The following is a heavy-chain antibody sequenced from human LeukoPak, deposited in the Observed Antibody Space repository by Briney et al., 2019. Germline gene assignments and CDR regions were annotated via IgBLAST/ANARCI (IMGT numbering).Heavy chain of an antibody. D-gene: IGHD3-22*01. Sequence: GGSLRLSCAVSGFSVTNNYMSWVRQAPGKGLEWVSYISSSGSTIYYADSVKGRFTISRDNAKNSLYLQMNSLRAEDTAVYYCARLHYYDREGDYWGQGTLVTVSS. V-gene: IGHV3-11*04. J-gene: IGHJ4*02. CDR2: ISSSGSTI. CDR3: ARLHYYDREGDY. CDR1: GFSVTNNY.